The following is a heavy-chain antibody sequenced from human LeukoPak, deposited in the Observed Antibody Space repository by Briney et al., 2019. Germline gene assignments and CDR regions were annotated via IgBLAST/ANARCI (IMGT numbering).Heavy chain of an antibody. V-gene: IGHV3-74*01. CDR2: IRSDGNTT. CDR1: RFTFSNFW. D-gene: IGHD3-3*01. CDR3: IRDWRNLAFDH. Sequence: GGSLRLSCVESRFTFSNFWMHWVRQAPGKGLVWVSRIRSDGNTTNYADSVKGRFTISRDNAKNTLYLEMNSLRAEDTAVYYCIRDWRNLAFDHWGHGTLVTVSS. J-gene: IGHJ4*01.